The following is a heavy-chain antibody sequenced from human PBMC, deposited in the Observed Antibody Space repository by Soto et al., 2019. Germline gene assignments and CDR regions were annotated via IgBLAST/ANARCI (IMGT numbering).Heavy chain of an antibody. CDR3: ARDVTGTNNYYYGMDV. V-gene: IGHV1-18*04. CDR1: GYTFTSYG. J-gene: IGHJ6*02. CDR2: ISAYNGNT. D-gene: IGHD1-7*01. Sequence: ASVKVSCKASGYTFTSYGISWVRQAPGQGLEWMGWISAYNGNTNYAQRLQGRVTMTTGTSTSTAYMELRSLRSDDTAVYYCARDVTGTNNYYYGMDVWGQGTTVTVS.